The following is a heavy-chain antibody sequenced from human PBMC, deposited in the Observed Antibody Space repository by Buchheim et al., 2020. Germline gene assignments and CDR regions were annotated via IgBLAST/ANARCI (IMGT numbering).Heavy chain of an antibody. CDR2: IKQDGSEK. CDR1: RFTFSSYW. D-gene: IGHD3-10*01. J-gene: IGHJ6*02. V-gene: IGHV3-7*03. Sequence: EVQLVESGGGLVQPGGSLRLSCAASRFTFSSYWMSWVRQAPGKGLEWVANIKQDGSEKYYVDSVKGRFTISRDNAKNSLYLQMNSLRAEDTAVYYCARFFSGGHYYYGMDVWGQGTT. CDR3: ARFFSGGHYYYGMDV.